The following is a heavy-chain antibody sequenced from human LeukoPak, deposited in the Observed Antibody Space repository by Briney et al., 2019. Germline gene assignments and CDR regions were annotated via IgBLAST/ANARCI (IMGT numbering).Heavy chain of an antibody. J-gene: IGHJ6*03. CDR2: ISTYNGNT. Sequence: ASVKVSCKASGYTFTSYGITWVRQAPGQGLEWMGWISTYNGNTNYAQKLQGRVTMTTDTSTSTAYMELRSLRSDDTAVYYCARDRVGYYGSGRNYYYYMDVWGKGTTVTVSS. CDR3: ARDRVGYYGSGRNYYYYMDV. CDR1: GYTFTSYG. V-gene: IGHV1-18*01. D-gene: IGHD3-10*01.